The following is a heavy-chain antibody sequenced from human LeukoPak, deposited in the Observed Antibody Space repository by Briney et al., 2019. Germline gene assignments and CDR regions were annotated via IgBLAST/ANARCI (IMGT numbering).Heavy chain of an antibody. J-gene: IGHJ5*02. V-gene: IGHV5-51*01. CDR3: ARGGLHYDILTGHYNWFDP. D-gene: IGHD3-9*01. CDR1: GYSFTSYW. Sequence: GESLKISCKGSGYSFTSYWIGWVRQMPGKGLEWMGTIYPGDSDTRYSPSFQGQVTISADKSTSTAYLQWSSLKASDTAMYYCARGGLHYDILTGHYNWFDPWGQGTLVTVSS. CDR2: IYPGDSDT.